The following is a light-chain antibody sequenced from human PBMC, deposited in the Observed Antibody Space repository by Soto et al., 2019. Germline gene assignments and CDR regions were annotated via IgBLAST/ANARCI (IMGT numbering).Light chain of an antibody. CDR3: QQYYSEPLT. J-gene: IGKJ4*01. CDR1: PSLLSKAQDF. V-gene: IGKV4-1*01. Sequence: DIVMTQSPDSLAVSLGERATINCKSSPSLLSKAQDFLALFQQRPGQPPKLLLYWASTRESGVPDRFSGSGSGTDFTLTISSLQAEDVAVYYCQQYYSEPLTFGGGTKVEIK. CDR2: WAS.